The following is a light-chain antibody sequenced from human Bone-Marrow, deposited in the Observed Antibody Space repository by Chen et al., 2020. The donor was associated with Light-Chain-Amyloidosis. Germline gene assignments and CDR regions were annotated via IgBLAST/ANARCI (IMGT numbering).Light chain of an antibody. CDR1: ALPKQY. J-gene: IGLJ2*01. CDR3: QSADSSGTYRV. Sequence: SSELTQPPSVPVSPGQTARIPCSGDALPKQYAYWYQQKPGQAPVLVIYKDSERPSGIPERFSGSSSGTTVTLTISGVQAEDEADDYCQSADSSGTYRVFGGGTKLTVL. CDR2: KDS. V-gene: IGLV3-25*03.